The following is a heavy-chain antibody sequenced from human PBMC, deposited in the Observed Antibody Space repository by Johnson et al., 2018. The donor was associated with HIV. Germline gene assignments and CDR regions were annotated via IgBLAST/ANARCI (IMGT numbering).Heavy chain of an antibody. CDR3: ARDAGQWLDDAFDI. CDR1: GFTVSSNY. CDR2: IYSGGST. J-gene: IGHJ3*02. Sequence: EQLVESGGGLVQPGGSLRLSCAASGFTVSSNYMSWVRQAPAKGLEWVSVIYSGGSTYYADSVKGRFTISRDNSKNTLYLQMNSLRAEDTAVYYCARDAGQWLDDAFDIWGQGTMVTVSS. V-gene: IGHV3-66*01. D-gene: IGHD6-19*01.